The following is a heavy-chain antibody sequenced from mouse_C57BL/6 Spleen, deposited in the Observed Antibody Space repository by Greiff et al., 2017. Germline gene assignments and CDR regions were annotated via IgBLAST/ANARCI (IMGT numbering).Heavy chain of an antibody. CDR2: IRSKSNNYAT. J-gene: IGHJ4*01. D-gene: IGHD2-3*01. CDR1: GFSFNTYA. V-gene: IGHV10-1*01. CDR3: VRLGGYFLMDY. Sequence: EVHLVESGGGLVQPKGSLKLSCAASGFSFNTYAMNWVRQAPGKGLEWVARIRSKSNNYATYYADSVKDRFTISRDDSESMLYLKMNNLKTEDTAMYYCVRLGGYFLMDYWGQGTSVTVSS.